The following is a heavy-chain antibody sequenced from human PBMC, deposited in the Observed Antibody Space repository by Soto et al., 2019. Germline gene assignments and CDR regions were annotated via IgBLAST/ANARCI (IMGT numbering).Heavy chain of an antibody. J-gene: IGHJ5*02. V-gene: IGHV1-3*01. CDR3: ARAHYDILTGYSLNWFDP. CDR2: INAGNGNT. D-gene: IGHD3-9*01. Sequence: ASVKVPCKASGYTFTSYAMHWVRQAPGQRLEWMGWINAGNGNTKYSQKFQGRVTITRDTSASTAYMELSSLRSEDTAVYYCARAHYDILTGYSLNWFDPWGQGTLVTVSS. CDR1: GYTFTSYA.